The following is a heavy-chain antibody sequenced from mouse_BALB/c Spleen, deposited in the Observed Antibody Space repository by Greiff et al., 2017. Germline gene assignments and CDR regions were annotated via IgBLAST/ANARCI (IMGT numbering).Heavy chain of an antibody. J-gene: IGHJ2*01. D-gene: IGHD2-4*01. Sequence: GGGLVQPKGSLKLSCAASGFTFITYALHWVCQAPGKGLEWVARISSKSNNYATYYADSVKDRFTISRDDSQSMLYLRMNNLKTEDTAMYYCVREGLGGYFDYWGQGTTLTVSS. CDR3: VREGLGGYFDY. CDR2: ISSKSNNYAT. V-gene: IGHV10-3*03. CDR1: GFTFITYA.